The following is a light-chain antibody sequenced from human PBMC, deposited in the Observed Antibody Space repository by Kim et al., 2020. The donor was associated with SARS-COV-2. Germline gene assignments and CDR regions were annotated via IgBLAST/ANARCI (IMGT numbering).Light chain of an antibody. Sequence: SGTPGQRVTISCSGINSNYVYWYQRLPGTAPKLLIYRNNNRPSGVPDRFSGSKSDTSASLAISGLRSDDEADYFCAAWDDSLSGRVFGGGTQLTVL. V-gene: IGLV1-47*01. CDR1: NSNY. CDR2: RNN. CDR3: AAWDDSLSGRV. J-gene: IGLJ3*02.